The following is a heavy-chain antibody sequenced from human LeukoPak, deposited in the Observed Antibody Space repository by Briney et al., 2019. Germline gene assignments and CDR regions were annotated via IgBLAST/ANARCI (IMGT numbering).Heavy chain of an antibody. CDR3: ARVPDGDSPYRPVDY. D-gene: IGHD4-17*01. J-gene: IGHJ4*02. Sequence: GGSLRLSCAASGFTSSTNWMTWVRQAPAKGLEWVANIKHDGSEKYYVDSVKGRFTISRDNVKNSLYLQMNSLRAEDTAVYYCARVPDGDSPYRPVDYWGQGTLVTVSS. CDR1: GFTSSTNW. V-gene: IGHV3-7*01. CDR2: IKHDGSEK.